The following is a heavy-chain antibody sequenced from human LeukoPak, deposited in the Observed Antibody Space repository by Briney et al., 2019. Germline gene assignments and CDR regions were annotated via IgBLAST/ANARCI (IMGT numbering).Heavy chain of an antibody. J-gene: IGHJ4*02. V-gene: IGHV3-7*01. CDR2: IKQDGSEK. CDR3: VRDFRSADY. Sequence: GGSLRLSCAASGFPFSSYWMSWVRQAPGKGLEWVANIKQDGSEKYYVDSVKGQFTISRDNAKNMVFLQMNSLRADDTAVYYCVRDFRSADYWGQGILVTVSS. CDR1: GFPFSSYW.